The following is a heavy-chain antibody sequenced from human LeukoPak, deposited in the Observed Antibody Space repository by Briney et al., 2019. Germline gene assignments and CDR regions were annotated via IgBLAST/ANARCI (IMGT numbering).Heavy chain of an antibody. CDR1: GYTFTSYA. J-gene: IGHJ6*03. CDR3: ASGYGSGSYPAYYYYYMDV. D-gene: IGHD3-10*01. CDR2: INTNTGNP. Sequence: GASVKVSCKASGYTFTSYAMNWVRQAPGQGLEWMGWINTNTGNPTYAQGFTGRFVFSLDTSVSTAYLQISSLKAEDTAVYYCASGYGSGSYPAYYYYYMDVWGKGTTVTVSS. V-gene: IGHV7-4-1*02.